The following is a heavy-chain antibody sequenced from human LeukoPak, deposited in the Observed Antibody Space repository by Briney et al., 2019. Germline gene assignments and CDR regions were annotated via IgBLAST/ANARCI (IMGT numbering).Heavy chain of an antibody. CDR3: ATANIVVVTAIQKSCYFDY. V-gene: IGHV3-11*06. CDR2: ISSSSSYT. CDR1: GFTFSDYY. J-gene: IGHJ4*02. D-gene: IGHD2-21*02. Sequence: GGSLRLSCAASGFTFSDYYMSWIRQAPGKGLEWVSYISSSSSYTNYADSVKGRFTISRDNAKNSLYLQMNSLRAEDTAVYYCATANIVVVTAIQKSCYFDYWGQGTLVTVSS.